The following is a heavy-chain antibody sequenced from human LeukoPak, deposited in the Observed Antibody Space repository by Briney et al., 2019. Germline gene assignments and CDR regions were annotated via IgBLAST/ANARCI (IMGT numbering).Heavy chain of an antibody. Sequence: GASVKVSCKASGYTFTGYYMHWVRHAPGQGLEWMGWINPNSGGTNYAQKFQGRVTMTRDTSISTAYMELSRLRSDDTAVYYCARTVGYSSGWYYFDYWGQGTLVTVSS. D-gene: IGHD6-19*01. CDR1: GYTFTGYY. V-gene: IGHV1-2*02. CDR3: ARTVGYSSGWYYFDY. J-gene: IGHJ4*02. CDR2: INPNSGGT.